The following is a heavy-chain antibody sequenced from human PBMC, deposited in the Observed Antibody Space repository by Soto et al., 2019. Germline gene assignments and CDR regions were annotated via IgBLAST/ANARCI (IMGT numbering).Heavy chain of an antibody. Sequence: SETLSLTCTVSAGSISSSSYLWGWIRQPPGKGLEWIGSIYYSGSTYYNPSLKRRGTISVDTSKNQFSLKLSSVTAADTAVYYCARHLRYYDSSAYYPQYFQHWGQGTLVTVSS. J-gene: IGHJ1*01. CDR1: AGSISSSSYL. V-gene: IGHV4-39*01. CDR3: ARHLRYYDSSAYYPQYFQH. CDR2: IYYSGST. D-gene: IGHD3-22*01.